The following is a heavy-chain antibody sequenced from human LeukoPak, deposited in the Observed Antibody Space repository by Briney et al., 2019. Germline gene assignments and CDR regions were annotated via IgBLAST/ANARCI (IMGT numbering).Heavy chain of an antibody. CDR1: GGSISSSSYY. V-gene: IGHV4-39*01. Sequence: SETLSLTCTVSGGSISSSSYYWGWIHQPPGKGLEWIGSIYYSGSTYYNPSLKSRVTISVDTSKNQFSLKLSSVTAADTAVYYCARHILSITIFGVVGLGFDPWGQGTLVTVSS. CDR2: IYYSGST. J-gene: IGHJ5*02. CDR3: ARHILSITIFGVVGLGFDP. D-gene: IGHD3-3*01.